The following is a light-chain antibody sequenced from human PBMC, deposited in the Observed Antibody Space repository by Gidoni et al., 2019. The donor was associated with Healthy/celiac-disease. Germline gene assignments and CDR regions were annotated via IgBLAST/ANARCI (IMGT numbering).Light chain of an antibody. J-gene: IGKJ4*01. CDR3: QQYNNWPPLT. CDR2: GVS. V-gene: IGKV3-15*01. Sequence: EIVMTQSPATLSVSPGERATLSCRASQSVSSNLAWYHQKPGQAPRLLIYGVSTRATGIPARFSGSGSWTEFTLTISSLQSEDFAVYYCQQYNNWPPLTFGGGTKVEIK. CDR1: QSVSSN.